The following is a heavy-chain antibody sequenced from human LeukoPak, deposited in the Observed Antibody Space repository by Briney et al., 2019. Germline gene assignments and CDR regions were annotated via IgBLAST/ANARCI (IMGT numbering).Heavy chain of an antibody. D-gene: IGHD1-26*01. Sequence: GASVKVSCKASGGTFSSYAISWVRQAPGQGLEWMGGIIPIFGTANYAQKFQGRVTITADESTSTAYMELSSLRSEDTAVYCCARTRRTLYSGSNWFDPWGQGTLVTVSS. CDR3: ARTRRTLYSGSNWFDP. V-gene: IGHV1-69*13. CDR1: GGTFSSYA. J-gene: IGHJ5*02. CDR2: IIPIFGTA.